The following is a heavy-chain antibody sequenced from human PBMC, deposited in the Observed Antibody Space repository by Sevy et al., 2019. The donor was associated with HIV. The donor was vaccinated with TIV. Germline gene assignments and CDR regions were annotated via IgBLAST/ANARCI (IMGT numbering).Heavy chain of an antibody. CDR1: GFTFSSYA. Sequence: GGSLRLSCAASGFTFSSYAMHWVRQAPGKGLEWVAVISYDGSNKYYADSVKGRSTISRDNSKNTLYLQMNSLRAEDTGVYYWARPPWIDYDSRGSYYFDYWGQGTLVTVSS. CDR2: ISYDGSNK. V-gene: IGHV3-30-3*01. J-gene: IGHJ4*02. CDR3: ARPPWIDYDSRGSYYFDY. D-gene: IGHD3-22*01.